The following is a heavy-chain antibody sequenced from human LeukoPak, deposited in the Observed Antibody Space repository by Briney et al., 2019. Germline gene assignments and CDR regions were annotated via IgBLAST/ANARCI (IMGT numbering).Heavy chain of an antibody. Sequence: SETLSLTCTVSSDFFSSVTDYWAWIRQPPGKGLEWIASGDYSGGTYYNPCLESRVAISADMSKNQISLKLSSVTAADTALYYCARERGEEYSSGWYKTNFFDTWGQGTRVTVSS. CDR3: ARERGEEYSSGWYKTNFFDT. J-gene: IGHJ4*02. V-gene: IGHV4-39*07. CDR1: SDFFSSVTDY. D-gene: IGHD6-19*01. CDR2: GDYSGGT.